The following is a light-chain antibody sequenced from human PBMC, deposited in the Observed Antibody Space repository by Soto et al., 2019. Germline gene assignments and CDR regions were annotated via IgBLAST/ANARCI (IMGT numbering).Light chain of an antibody. CDR1: QSVSSTY. V-gene: IGKV3-20*01. CDR2: GAS. CDR3: QQYGSSPQT. J-gene: IGKJ2*01. Sequence: EIVLTQSPGTLSLSPGERATLSCRASQSVSSTYLAWYQQKPGQAPRLLIYGASSRATGIPDRFSSSGSGTDFTLTISRLEPEDFAVYYCQQYGSSPQTFGRGTKLEIK.